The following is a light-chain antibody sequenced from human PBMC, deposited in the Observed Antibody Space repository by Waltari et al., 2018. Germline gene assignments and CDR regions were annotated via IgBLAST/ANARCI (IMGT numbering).Light chain of an antibody. Sequence: QPVLTQSPSASASLGASVRLACTLSPRHVNYAIAWHHQQQGKAPQFLMRLDNHGSHTKGAGIPDRFSGSSSGTERYLTISNLQSEDEGDYYCQTWASGIFFGGGTRLTVL. J-gene: IGLJ7*01. CDR3: QTWASGIF. V-gene: IGLV4-69*01. CDR1: PRHVNYA. CDR2: LDNHGSH.